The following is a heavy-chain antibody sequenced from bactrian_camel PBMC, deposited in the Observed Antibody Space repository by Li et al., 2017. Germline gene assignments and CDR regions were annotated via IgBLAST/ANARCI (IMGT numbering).Heavy chain of an antibody. CDR2: IYSDGRNR. J-gene: IGHJ4*01. CDR3: ATDNVLRNGCPITAYDYNY. V-gene: IGHV3-2*01. Sequence: HVQLVESGGGLVQPGGSLRLSCAASGFTFSSYYMRWVRQAPGKGLEWVSSIYSDGRNRYYADSVKGRFTISKDNAENTLYLLMNSLKPEDTAMYYCATDNVLRNGCPITAYDYNYWGQGTQVTVS. D-gene: IGHD3*01. CDR1: GFTFSSYY.